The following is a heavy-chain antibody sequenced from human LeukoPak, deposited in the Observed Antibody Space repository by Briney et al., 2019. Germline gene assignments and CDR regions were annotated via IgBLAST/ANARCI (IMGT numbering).Heavy chain of an antibody. V-gene: IGHV3-23*01. D-gene: IGHD2-2*01. CDR1: GFTFSSYA. CDR2: ISGSGGST. J-gene: IGHJ3*02. CDR3: AKGLGYCSSTSCYATGAFDI. Sequence: GGSLRLSCAASGFTFSSYAMSWVRQAPGKGLEWVSAISGSGGSTYYADSVKGRFTISRDNSKNTLYLQMNSLRAEDTAVYYCAKGLGYCSSTSCYATGAFDIWGRGTMVTVSS.